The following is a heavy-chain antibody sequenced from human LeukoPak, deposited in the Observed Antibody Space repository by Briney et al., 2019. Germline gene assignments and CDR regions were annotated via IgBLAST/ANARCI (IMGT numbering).Heavy chain of an antibody. V-gene: IGHV1-69*05. CDR3: ARVSQNEWRGYYMDV. J-gene: IGHJ6*03. CDR1: GGTFSSYA. Sequence: SVTVSCKASGGTFSSYAISWVRQAPGQGLEWMGGIIPIFGTANYAQKFQGRVTITTDESTSTAYMELSSLRSEDTAVYYCARVSQNEWRGYYMDVWGKGTTVTVSS. D-gene: IGHD3-3*01. CDR2: IIPIFGTA.